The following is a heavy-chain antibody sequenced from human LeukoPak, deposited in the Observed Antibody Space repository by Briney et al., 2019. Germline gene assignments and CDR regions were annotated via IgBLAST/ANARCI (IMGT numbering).Heavy chain of an antibody. Sequence: PGGSLRLSCVGAGFPFSDFHMSWIRQAPGKGLEWVSYITSGGGFKYYADSVKGRFSISRDDSKNSVFLQMNSLRVEDTAVYYCARVRPGSSGSYYRTSWGQGTLVTVSS. CDR3: ARVRPGSSGSYYRTS. V-gene: IGHV3-11*04. CDR2: ITSGGGFK. J-gene: IGHJ4*02. CDR1: GFPFSDFH. D-gene: IGHD3-22*01.